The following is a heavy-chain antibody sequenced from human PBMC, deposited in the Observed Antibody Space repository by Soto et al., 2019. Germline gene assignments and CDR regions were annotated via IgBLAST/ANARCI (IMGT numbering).Heavy chain of an antibody. J-gene: IGHJ6*02. Sequence: SETLSLTCTVSGGSISSGGYYWSWIRQHPGKGLEWIGYIYYSGSTYYNPSLKSRVTISVDTSKNQFSLKLSSVTAADTAVFYCARGQLVQKYYYYGMDVWGQGTTVTVSS. CDR2: IYYSGST. CDR1: GGSISSGGYY. CDR3: ARGQLVQKYYYYGMDV. V-gene: IGHV4-31*03. D-gene: IGHD6-6*01.